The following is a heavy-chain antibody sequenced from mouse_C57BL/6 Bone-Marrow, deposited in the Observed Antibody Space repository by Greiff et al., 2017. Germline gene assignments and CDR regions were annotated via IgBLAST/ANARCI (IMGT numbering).Heavy chain of an antibody. V-gene: IGHV2-2*01. Sequence: QVQLQQSGPGLVQPSQSLSITCTVSGFSLTSYGVHWVRQSPGKGLEWLGVIWSGGRPDYNAAFISRLSISKDNSKSQVFFKMNSLQADDTAIYYCSRTYGLYYAMDYWGQGTSVTVSS. J-gene: IGHJ4*01. D-gene: IGHD1-1*01. CDR1: GFSLTSYG. CDR3: SRTYGLYYAMDY. CDR2: IWSGGRP.